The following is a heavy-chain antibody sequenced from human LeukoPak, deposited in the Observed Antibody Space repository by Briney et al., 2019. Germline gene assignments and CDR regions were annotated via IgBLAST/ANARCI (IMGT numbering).Heavy chain of an antibody. J-gene: IGHJ4*02. Sequence: PGGSLRLSCAASGFIFNSYWMTWVRQAPGKGLEWVANIKQDGSEKYYVDSVKGRFTISRDSAKNSLYLQMNSLRAEDTALYYCAKDIWGGTYSSGSPLDYWGQGTLVTVSS. CDR3: AKDIWGGTYSSGSPLDY. CDR1: GFIFNSYW. V-gene: IGHV3-7*03. D-gene: IGHD6-19*01. CDR2: IKQDGSEK.